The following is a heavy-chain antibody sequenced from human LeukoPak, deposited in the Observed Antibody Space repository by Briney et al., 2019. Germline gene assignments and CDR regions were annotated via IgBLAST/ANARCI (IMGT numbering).Heavy chain of an antibody. CDR1: GFIFTTYW. Sequence: GGSLTLSCAASGFIFTTYWMSWVRQAPGKGLEWVANINQDGTEKYYVASVKGRFTISRDDAKRSLYLQMNSLRVEDTAVYYCAKDEWGIAAAGTGFDYWGQGTLVTVSS. CDR3: AKDEWGIAAAGTGFDY. D-gene: IGHD6-13*01. J-gene: IGHJ4*02. V-gene: IGHV3-7*03. CDR2: INQDGTEK.